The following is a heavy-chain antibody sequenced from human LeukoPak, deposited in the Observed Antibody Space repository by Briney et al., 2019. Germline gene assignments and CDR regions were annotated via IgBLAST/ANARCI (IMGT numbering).Heavy chain of an antibody. CDR1: GFTFSDYY. CDR2: ISSSGSTI. CDR3: ARDSPRPNNWFDP. J-gene: IGHJ5*02. V-gene: IGHV3-11*01. Sequence: GGSLRLSCAASGFTFSDYYMSWIRQAPGKGLEWVSYISSSGSTIYYADSVKGRFTISRDNAKNSLYLQMNSLRAEDTAVYYCARDSPRPNNWFDPWGQGTLVTVSS.